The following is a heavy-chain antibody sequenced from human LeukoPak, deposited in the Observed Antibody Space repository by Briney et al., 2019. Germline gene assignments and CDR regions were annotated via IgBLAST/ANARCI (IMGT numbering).Heavy chain of an antibody. CDR2: IFYSGDT. Sequence: SETLSLTGTVSGASSSSSSYFWGWIRQPPGKGLEWIGGIFYSGDTYYNPSLKSRVTISVDTSKNQFFLKLSFLTAADTAVYYCARDSGEVTATLDYWGQGTLVTVSS. V-gene: IGHV4-39*07. CDR1: GASSSSSSYF. D-gene: IGHD2-21*02. CDR3: ARDSGEVTATLDY. J-gene: IGHJ4*02.